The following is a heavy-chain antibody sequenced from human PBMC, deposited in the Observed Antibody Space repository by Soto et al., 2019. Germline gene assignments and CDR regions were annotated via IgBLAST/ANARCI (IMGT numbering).Heavy chain of an antibody. Sequence: DVQLVESGGGLVQPGRSLRLSCVASGFTFDSYAMHWVRQAPGKGLEWVSGISWNSGSLGYEDSVKGRFTISRENAQNALYLEMHSLRVEDTAFYYCVKDIHEQWLVSHFEYWGQGALVTVSS. CDR2: ISWNSGSL. D-gene: IGHD6-19*01. CDR3: VKDIHEQWLVSHFEY. V-gene: IGHV3-9*01. CDR1: GFTFDSYA. J-gene: IGHJ4*02.